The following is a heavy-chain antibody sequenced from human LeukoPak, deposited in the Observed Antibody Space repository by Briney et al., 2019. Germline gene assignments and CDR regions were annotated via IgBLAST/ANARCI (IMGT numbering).Heavy chain of an antibody. CDR3: ARHIGVRGVAGDGFDI. CDR1: GXSISSSSYY. D-gene: IGHD3-10*01. J-gene: IGHJ3*02. V-gene: IGHV4-39*01. CDR2: IYYSGST. Sequence: KPSETLSLTCTVSGXSISSSSYYWGWIRQPPGKGLEWIGSIYYSGSTYYNPSLKSRVTISVDTSKNQFSLKLSSVTAADTAVYYCARHIGVRGVAGDGFDIWGQGTMVTVSS.